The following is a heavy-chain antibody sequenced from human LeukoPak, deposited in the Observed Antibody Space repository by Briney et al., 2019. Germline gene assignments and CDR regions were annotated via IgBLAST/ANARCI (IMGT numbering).Heavy chain of an antibody. Sequence: PSETLSLTCAVSGDSLFGSHWNWVRQSPEKGLEWVGEINHSGRTNYNPSLKSRVTISVDTSKSQFFLKLTSVTAADTAVYYCARDPTTVVTLPYYFDFWGQGTLVTVSA. V-gene: IGHV4-34*01. D-gene: IGHD4-23*01. J-gene: IGHJ4*02. CDR1: GDSLFGSH. CDR2: INHSGRT. CDR3: ARDPTTVVTLPYYFDF.